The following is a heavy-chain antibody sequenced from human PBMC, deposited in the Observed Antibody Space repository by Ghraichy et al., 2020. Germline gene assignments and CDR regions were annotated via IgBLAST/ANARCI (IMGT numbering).Heavy chain of an antibody. CDR1: GYTFTGYY. CDR3: ASFAGGYCSGGSCYSGALADY. D-gene: IGHD2-15*01. V-gene: IGHV1-2*02. J-gene: IGHJ4*02. Sequence: ASVKVSCKASGYTFTGYYMHWVRQAPGQGLEWMGWINPNSGGTNYAQKFQGRVTMTRDTSTSTAYMELSRLRSDDTAVYYCASFAGGYCSGGSCYSGALADYWGQGTLVTVSS. CDR2: INPNSGGT.